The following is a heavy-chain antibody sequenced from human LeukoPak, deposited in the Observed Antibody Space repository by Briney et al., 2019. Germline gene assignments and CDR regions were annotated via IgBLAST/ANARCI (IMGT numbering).Heavy chain of an antibody. CDR3: AKGVAVASPYYFDY. V-gene: IGHV3-23*01. J-gene: IGHJ4*02. D-gene: IGHD6-19*01. CDR1: GFTFSSYA. CDR2: ISGSGSST. Sequence: GGSLRLSCAASGFTFSSYAMSWVRQAPGKGLEWVSPISGSGSSTYYADSAKGRFTISRDNSKNTLYLQMNSLRAEDTAVYYCAKGVAVASPYYFDYWGQGTLVTVSS.